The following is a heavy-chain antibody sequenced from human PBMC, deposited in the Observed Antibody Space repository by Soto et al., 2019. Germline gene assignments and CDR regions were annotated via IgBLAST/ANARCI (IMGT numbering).Heavy chain of an antibody. CDR2: IGTSGTTI. V-gene: IGHV3-48*03. Sequence: EVQLVESGGGLVQAGGSLRLFCAVSGFTLTSYEMNWVRQAPGKGLEWVSYIGTSGTTIYYADSVRGRFTISRDNAKNSLYLQMNSLRAEDTAVYYCARDPAIYSGNFDYGLDVWGQGTTVTVSS. D-gene: IGHD4-4*01. CDR3: ARDPAIYSGNFDYGLDV. J-gene: IGHJ6*02. CDR1: GFTLTSYE.